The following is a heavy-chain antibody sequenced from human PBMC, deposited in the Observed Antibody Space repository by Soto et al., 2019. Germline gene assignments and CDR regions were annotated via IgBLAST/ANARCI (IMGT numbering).Heavy chain of an antibody. CDR2: IYYSGST. V-gene: IGHV4-31*03. D-gene: IGHD5-12*01. CDR1: GGSISSGGYY. J-gene: IGHJ6*02. CDR3: ARATSGYDFGPLFGWSQPQSYYYYGMDV. Sequence: SETLSLTCTVSGGSISSGGYYWSWIRQHPGKGLEWIGYIYYSGSTYYNPSLKSRVTISVDTSKNQFSLKLSSVTAADTAVYYCARATSGYDFGPLFGWSQPQSYYYYGMDVWGQGTTVPVS.